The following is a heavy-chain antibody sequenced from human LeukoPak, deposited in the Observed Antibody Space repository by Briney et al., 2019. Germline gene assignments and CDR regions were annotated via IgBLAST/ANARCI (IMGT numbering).Heavy chain of an antibody. CDR1: GFTFSSYA. Sequence: GGSLRLSCAASGFTFSSYAMMWVRQAPGKGLEWVSGISGGSGSTYYADSVKGRFTVSRDNSKNTLYLQMNTLRAEDTAVYYCAKGSGTYVPSAFDIWGQGTMVTVSS. J-gene: IGHJ3*02. CDR2: ISGGSGST. V-gene: IGHV3-23*01. D-gene: IGHD1-26*01. CDR3: AKGSGTYVPSAFDI.